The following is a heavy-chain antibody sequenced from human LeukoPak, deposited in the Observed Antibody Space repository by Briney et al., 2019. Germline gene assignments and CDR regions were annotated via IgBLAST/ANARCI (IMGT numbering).Heavy chain of an antibody. V-gene: IGHV1-46*01. J-gene: IGHJ4*02. CDR2: INPSGGST. CDR1: GYTFTSYY. Sequence: ASVTVSCKASGYTFTSYYMHWVRQAPGQGLEWMGIINPSGGSTSYAQKFQGRVTVTRDTSTSTVYMEPSSLRSEDTAVYYCASSPPYSSSWYYFDYWGQGTLVTVSS. CDR3: ASSPPYSSSWYYFDY. D-gene: IGHD6-13*01.